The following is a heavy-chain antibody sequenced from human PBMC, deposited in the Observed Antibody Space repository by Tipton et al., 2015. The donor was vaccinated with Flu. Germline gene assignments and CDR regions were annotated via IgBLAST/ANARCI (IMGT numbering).Heavy chain of an antibody. CDR3: AKMRELPNNWFDP. Sequence: PGLVKPSETLSLTCTVPGGSISTYYWNWIRQPPGQGLQWIGFIHYSGYTNYNPSLRSRVSISAVTSKNQISLKLTSATAADTAVYYCAKMRELPNNWFDPWGQGTLVTVSS. D-gene: IGHD1-7*01. CDR1: GGSISTYY. CDR2: IHYSGYT. J-gene: IGHJ5*02. V-gene: IGHV4-59*12.